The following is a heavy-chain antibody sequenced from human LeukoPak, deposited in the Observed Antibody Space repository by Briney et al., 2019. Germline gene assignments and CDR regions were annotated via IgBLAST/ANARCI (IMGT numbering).Heavy chain of an antibody. CDR3: ASLRFLEWLFDY. CDR2: IREERGQE. V-gene: IGHV3-7*03. CDR1: GLTVSNHW. Sequence: GGSLRLSCVASGLTVSNHWMSWVRQAPGKGLEWVANIREERGQEYYVDSVKGRFTISKNSAKSSLYLQMNSLRAEDTAVYYCASLRFLEWLFDYWGQGTLVTVSS. D-gene: IGHD3-3*01. J-gene: IGHJ4*02.